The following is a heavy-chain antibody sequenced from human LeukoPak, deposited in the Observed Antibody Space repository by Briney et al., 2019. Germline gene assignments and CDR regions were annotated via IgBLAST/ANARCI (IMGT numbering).Heavy chain of an antibody. CDR2: INPNSGGT. J-gene: IGHJ4*02. CDR1: GYTFTGYY. D-gene: IGHD2-15*01. CDR3: AGPCSGGSCYDY. Sequence: ASVKVSCKASGYTFTGYYMHWVRQAPGQGLEWMGWINPNSGGTNYAQKFQGRVTMTRDTSISTAYMELSGLRSDDTAVYYCAGPCSGGSCYDYWGQGTLVTVSS. V-gene: IGHV1-2*02.